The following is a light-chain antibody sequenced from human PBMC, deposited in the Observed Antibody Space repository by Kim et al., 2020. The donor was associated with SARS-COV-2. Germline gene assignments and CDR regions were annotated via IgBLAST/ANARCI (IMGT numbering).Light chain of an antibody. CDR3: LQYYISPRT. V-gene: IGKV1-6*01. Sequence: AVQMTQSPSSLSASVGERVTITCRASQDIRNDLDWYQQKPGKAPNLLIYAASSLQTGVPSRFSGSGSGTDFTLTISSLQPEDFATYYCLQYYISPRTFGQGTKVDIK. CDR1: QDIRND. CDR2: AAS. J-gene: IGKJ1*01.